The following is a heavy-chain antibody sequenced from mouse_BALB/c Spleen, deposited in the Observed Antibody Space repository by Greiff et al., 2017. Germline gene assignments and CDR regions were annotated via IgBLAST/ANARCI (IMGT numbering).Heavy chain of an antibody. Sequence: QVQLQQSGAELAKPGASVKMSCKASGYTFTSYWMHWVKQRPGQGLEWIGYINPSTGYTEYNQKFKDKATLTADKSSSTAYMQLSSLTSEDSAVYYCARAEYGILDYWGQGTTLTVSS. CDR2: INPSTGYT. CDR3: ARAEYGILDY. CDR1: GYTFTSYW. V-gene: IGHV1-7*01. D-gene: IGHD2-10*02. J-gene: IGHJ2*01.